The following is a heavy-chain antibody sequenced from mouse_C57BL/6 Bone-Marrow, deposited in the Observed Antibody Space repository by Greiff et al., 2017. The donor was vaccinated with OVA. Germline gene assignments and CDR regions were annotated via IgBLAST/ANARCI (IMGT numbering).Heavy chain of an antibody. D-gene: IGHD2-1*01. V-gene: IGHV1-50*01. Sequence: QVQLKQPGAELVKPGASVKLSCKASGYTFTSYWMQWVKQRPGQGLEWIGEIDPSDSYTNYNQKFKGKATLTVDTSSSTAYMQLSSLTSEDSAVYYCARRVTTVYYYAMDYWGQGTSVTVSA. CDR2: IDPSDSYT. CDR1: GYTFTSYW. CDR3: ARRVTTVYYYAMDY. J-gene: IGHJ4*01.